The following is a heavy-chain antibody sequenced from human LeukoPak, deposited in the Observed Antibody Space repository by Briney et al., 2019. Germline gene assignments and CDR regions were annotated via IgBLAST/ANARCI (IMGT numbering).Heavy chain of an antibody. CDR2: IYYSGST. J-gene: IGHJ5*02. V-gene: IGHV4-59*08. Sequence: SETLSLTCTVSGGSISSYYWSWIRQPPWKGLEWIGYIYYSGSTNYNPSLKSRVTISVDTSKNQFSLKLRSLTAADTAVYYCARHVGYGNNWFDPWGQGTLVTVSS. D-gene: IGHD5-18*01. CDR3: ARHVGYGNNWFDP. CDR1: GGSISSYY.